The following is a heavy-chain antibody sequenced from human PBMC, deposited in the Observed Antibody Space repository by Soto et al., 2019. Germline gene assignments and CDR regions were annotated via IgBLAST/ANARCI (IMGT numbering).Heavy chain of an antibody. CDR3: ARGRGRIQVCLHQFYGMDV. V-gene: IGHV3-9*01. CDR2: VTWNSGNI. Sequence: EVQLVESGGGLVQPGRSLRLSCAASGFTFDDYAMHWLRQSPGKGLEWVSGVTWNSGNIGYADSVKGRFTVSRDNAKNSLYLQMNSLRAEDTAFYYCARGRGRIQVCLHQFYGMDVWGQGTTVTVSS. D-gene: IGHD5-18*01. J-gene: IGHJ6*02. CDR1: GFTFDDYA.